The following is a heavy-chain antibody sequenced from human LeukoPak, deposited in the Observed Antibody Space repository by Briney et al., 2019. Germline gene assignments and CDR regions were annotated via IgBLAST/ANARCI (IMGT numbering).Heavy chain of an antibody. V-gene: IGHV3-30*02. CDR3: AKGGGGVIMD. Sequence: GGSLRLSCAASGFTFSNYGMHWVRQAPGKGLEWVAFIRFDGSNDYYAESVRGRFTISRENSKNTLSLQMRSLSAEDTALYYCAKGGGGVIMDWGQGTQVTDSS. CDR1: GFTFSNYG. J-gene: IGHJ4*02. CDR2: IRFDGSND. D-gene: IGHD3-10*01.